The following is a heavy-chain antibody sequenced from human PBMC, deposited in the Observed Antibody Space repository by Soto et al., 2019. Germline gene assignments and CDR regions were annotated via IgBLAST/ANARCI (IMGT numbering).Heavy chain of an antibody. CDR3: AKAGYCGGDCFYYFDY. CDR2: ISGSGGST. J-gene: IGHJ4*02. CDR1: GFTFSSYA. Sequence: EVQLLESGGGLVQPGGSLRLSCAASGFTFSSYAMSWVRQAPGKGLEWVSAISGSGGSTYYADSVKGRFTISRDNSKNTLYLQMNSLRAEDTAVYYCAKAGYCGGDCFYYFDYWGQGTLVTVSS. D-gene: IGHD2-21*02. V-gene: IGHV3-23*01.